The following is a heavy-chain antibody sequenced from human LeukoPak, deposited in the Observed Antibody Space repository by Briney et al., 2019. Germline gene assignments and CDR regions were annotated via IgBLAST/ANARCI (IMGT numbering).Heavy chain of an antibody. J-gene: IGHJ5*02. CDR3: AAKRLDIVVDVP. V-gene: IGHV1-58*02. D-gene: IGHD2-15*01. CDR1: GFTFTSSA. Sequence: ASVKVSCKASGFTFTSSAMQWLRQARGQRLEWIGWIVVGSGNTNYAQKFQERVTITRDMSTSTAYMELSSLRSEDTAVYYCAAKRLDIVVDVPWGQGTLVTVSS. CDR2: IVVGSGNT.